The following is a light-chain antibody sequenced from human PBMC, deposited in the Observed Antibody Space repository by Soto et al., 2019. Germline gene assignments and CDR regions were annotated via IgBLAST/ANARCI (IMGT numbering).Light chain of an antibody. CDR2: GAS. Sequence: EIGLTHTPGTLSLSPGERATLSCRASQSVSSSYLAWYRQKPGQAPRLLIYGASSRATGIPDRFSGSGSGTDFTLTISRLEPEDFAVYYCQQYGSSPPAITFGQGTLLEI. J-gene: IGKJ5*01. CDR1: QSVSSSY. V-gene: IGKV3-20*01. CDR3: QQYGSSPPAIT.